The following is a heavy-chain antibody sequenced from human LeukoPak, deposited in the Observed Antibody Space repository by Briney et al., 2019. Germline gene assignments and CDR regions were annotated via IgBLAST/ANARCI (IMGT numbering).Heavy chain of an antibody. J-gene: IGHJ4*02. V-gene: IGHV1-2*02. CDR3: ARGQIGTYSSSWHEPDFDY. Sequence: GASVKVSCKASGYTFTAYYMHWVRRAPGQGLEWMGWINPNSGGTNYTQKFQGRVTMTRDTSISTAFMELSRLRSDDTAVYYCARGQIGTYSSSWHEPDFDYWGRGPWSPSPQ. CDR2: INPNSGGT. CDR1: GYTFTAYY. D-gene: IGHD6-13*01.